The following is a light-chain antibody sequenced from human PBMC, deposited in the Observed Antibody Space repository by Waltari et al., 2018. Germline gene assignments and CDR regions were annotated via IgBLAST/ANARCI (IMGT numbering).Light chain of an antibody. V-gene: IGLV2-14*01. Sequence: QSALNQPASVSGSPGQSITLSCTGTSSDVGGYNYVSWHQQHPGKAPKLMIYEVSQRPSAVSNRFSGSKSGNPDSLTIAWLQAEAEADYYCSSYTSSSNWVFGGGTKLTVL. J-gene: IGLJ3*02. CDR1: SSDVGGYNY. CDR3: SSYTSSSNWV. CDR2: EVS.